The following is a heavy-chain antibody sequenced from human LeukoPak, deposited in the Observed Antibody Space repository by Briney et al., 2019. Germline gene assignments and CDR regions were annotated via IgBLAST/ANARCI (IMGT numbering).Heavy chain of an antibody. D-gene: IGHD6-13*01. CDR1: GFSISNYG. Sequence: QPGGSPRLSCAGSGFSISNYGMNCVRQAPGEGLEWLSYIRSDSSTKYYADSVEGRFTISRDNAQNSLYLQMNSLRDEDSGVYFCARDYSRWHGDFDVWGQGTMVTVSS. CDR2: IRSDSSTK. V-gene: IGHV3-48*02. CDR3: ARDYSRWHGDFDV. J-gene: IGHJ3*01.